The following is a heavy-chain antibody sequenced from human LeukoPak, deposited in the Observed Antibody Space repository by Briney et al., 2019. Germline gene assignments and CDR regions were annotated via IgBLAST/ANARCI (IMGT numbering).Heavy chain of an antibody. Sequence: PSETLSLTCTVSGDSITSGSYYWGWVRQPPGKGLEWLGTIYYRGTTYYNPSLKSRVTISVDTSKNQFSLRLNSVTAADTAVYYCARLVGSSWYHEVLFGRDYWGQGTLVTVSS. CDR1: GDSITSGSYY. V-gene: IGHV4-39*07. J-gene: IGHJ4*02. CDR3: ARLVGSSWYHEVLFGRDY. CDR2: IYYRGTT. D-gene: IGHD6-13*01.